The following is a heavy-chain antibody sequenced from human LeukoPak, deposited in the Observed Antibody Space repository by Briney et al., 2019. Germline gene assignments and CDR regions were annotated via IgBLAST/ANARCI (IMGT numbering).Heavy chain of an antibody. J-gene: IGHJ3*02. CDR1: GGSISSGDYY. CDR3: ARAPPGVTGAFDI. V-gene: IGHV4-30-4*08. CDR2: IYYSGST. Sequence: SETLSLTCTVSGGSISSGDYYWSWIRQPPGKGLEWIGYIYYSGSTYYNPSLKSRVTISVDTSKNQFSLKLSSVTAADTAVYYCARAPPGVTGAFDIWGQGTMVTVPS. D-gene: IGHD4-23*01.